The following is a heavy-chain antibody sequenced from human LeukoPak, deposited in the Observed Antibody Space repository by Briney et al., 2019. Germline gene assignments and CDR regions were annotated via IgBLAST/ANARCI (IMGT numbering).Heavy chain of an antibody. J-gene: IGHJ5*02. CDR2: IKQDGSEK. D-gene: IGHD2-15*01. CDR1: GFTFSSYW. Sequence: PGGSLRLSCAASGFTFSSYWMSWVRQAPGKGLEWVANIKQDGSEKHYVDSAKGRFTISRDNAKNSLYLQMNSLRAEDTAVYYCARGCSGGSCYESKFDPWGQGTLVTVSS. V-gene: IGHV3-7*01. CDR3: ARGCSGGSCYESKFDP.